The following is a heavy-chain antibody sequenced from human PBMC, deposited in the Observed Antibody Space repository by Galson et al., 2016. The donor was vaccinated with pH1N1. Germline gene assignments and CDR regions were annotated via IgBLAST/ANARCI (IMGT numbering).Heavy chain of an antibody. CDR3: ATGNESRPSTLAY. CDR1: GFIVSSTY. Sequence: SLRLSCAASGFIVSSTYMTWVRQAPGKGLESVLVIYSSGYTYYADSVRGRFTISRDNSKNRLHLQMNSLRAEDTAMYYCATGNESRPSTLAYWGQGTLVTVSS. CDR2: IYSSGYT. D-gene: IGHD1-1*01. V-gene: IGHV3-53*01. J-gene: IGHJ4*02.